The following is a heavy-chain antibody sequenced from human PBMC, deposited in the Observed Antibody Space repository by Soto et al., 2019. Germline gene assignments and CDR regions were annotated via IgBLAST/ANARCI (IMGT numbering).Heavy chain of an antibody. J-gene: IGHJ4*02. V-gene: IGHV4-31*03. CDR2: IYYSGST. CDR3: ASDLGVDAAIVPLGHFGY. CDR1: GGSLSSGSYY. D-gene: IGHD5-18*01. Sequence: PSETLSLTCTVSGGSLSSGSYYWSWIRQHPGKGLEWIGYIYYSGSTYYNPSLKSRVTISVDTSKNQFSLKLSSVTAADTTVSYRASDLGVDAAIVPLGHFGYWGKGTMVTVGS.